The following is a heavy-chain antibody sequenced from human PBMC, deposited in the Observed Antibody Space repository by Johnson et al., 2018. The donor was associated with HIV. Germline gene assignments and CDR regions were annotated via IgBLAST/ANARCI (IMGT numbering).Heavy chain of an antibody. V-gene: IGHV3-9*01. CDR3: ARTGRAVAGTPHAFDI. Sequence: VQVVESGGGLVQPGRSLRLSCAASGFTFDDYVMHWARQAPGKGLEWVSGISWNSGSRDYADSVKGRFTISRDNAKNSLYLQMNSLRAEDTAVYYCARTGRAVAGTPHAFDIWGQGTMVTVSS. CDR1: GFTFDDYV. D-gene: IGHD6-19*01. J-gene: IGHJ3*02. CDR2: ISWNSGSR.